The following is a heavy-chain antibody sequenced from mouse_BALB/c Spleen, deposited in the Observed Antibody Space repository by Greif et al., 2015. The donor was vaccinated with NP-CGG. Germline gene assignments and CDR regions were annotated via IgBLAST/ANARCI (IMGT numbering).Heavy chain of an antibody. J-gene: IGHJ3*01. V-gene: IGHV5-6*01. CDR1: GFTFSSYG. Sequence: EVKVVESGGDLVKPGGSLKLSCAASGFTFSSYGMSWVRQTPDKRLEWVATISSGGSYTYYPDSVKGRFTISRDNAKNTLYLQMSSLKSEDTAMYYCARQGGESEAYWGQGTLVTVSA. CDR3: ARQGGESEAY. CDR2: ISSGGSYT.